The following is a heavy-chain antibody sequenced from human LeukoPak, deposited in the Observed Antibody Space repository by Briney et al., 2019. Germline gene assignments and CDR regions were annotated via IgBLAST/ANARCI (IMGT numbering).Heavy chain of an antibody. D-gene: IGHD3-10*01. Sequence: PSETLSLTCAVYGGSFSGYYWSWIRQPPGKGLEWIGEIYHSGSTNYNPSLKSRVTISVDTSKNQFSLKLSSVTAADTAVYYCARGFATMVRGVVLDFWGQGTLVTVSS. CDR2: IYHSGST. CDR3: ARGFATMVRGVVLDF. CDR1: GGSFSGYY. V-gene: IGHV4-34*01. J-gene: IGHJ4*02.